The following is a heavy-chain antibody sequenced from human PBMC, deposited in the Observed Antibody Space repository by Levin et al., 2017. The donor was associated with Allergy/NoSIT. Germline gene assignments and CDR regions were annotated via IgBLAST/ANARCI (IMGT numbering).Heavy chain of an antibody. CDR2: ITDSDGST. CDR1: GFTFSSYA. Sequence: PGGSLRLSCAASGFTFSSYAMSWVRQAPGKGLEWVSSITDSDGSTYYADSVKGRFTISRDNSKNTLYLQMNSLRAEDSAVYYCAKVPVRGTRYESSGYRGFDYWGQGTLVTVSS. D-gene: IGHD3-22*01. J-gene: IGHJ4*02. V-gene: IGHV3-23*01. CDR3: AKVPVRGTRYESSGYRGFDY.